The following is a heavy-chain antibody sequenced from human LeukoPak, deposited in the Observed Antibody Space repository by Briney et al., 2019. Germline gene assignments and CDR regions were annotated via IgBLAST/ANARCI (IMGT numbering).Heavy chain of an antibody. J-gene: IGHJ4*02. CDR2: FYYSGST. V-gene: IGHV4-59*08. CDR3: ARHRFASAVNLDY. Sequence: SETLPLTCSVSGGAVTSFYWSWIRQSPGKGLEWIGYFYYSGSTKYNPSLKSRVTMSGDTSKNQLSLKLRSVTAADTAMYYCARHRFASAVNLDYWGQGDPVTVSS. D-gene: IGHD6-25*01. CDR1: GGAVTSFY.